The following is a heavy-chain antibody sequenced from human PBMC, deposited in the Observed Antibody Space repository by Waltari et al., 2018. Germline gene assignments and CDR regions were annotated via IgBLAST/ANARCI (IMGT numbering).Heavy chain of an antibody. D-gene: IGHD3-3*01. Sequence: EVQLLESGGGLVQPGGSLRLSCAASGFTFGNYAMSWVRQAPGRGLGLVSVFYSGVTTYYADSVKGRFTISIDNSKNTLYLQMNSLRAEDTAVYYCAKDSSPFLEHRVYYYYYMDVWGKGTTVTVSS. CDR1: GFTFGNYA. J-gene: IGHJ6*03. CDR2: FYSGVTT. CDR3: AKDSSPFLEHRVYYYYYMDV. V-gene: IGHV3-23*03.